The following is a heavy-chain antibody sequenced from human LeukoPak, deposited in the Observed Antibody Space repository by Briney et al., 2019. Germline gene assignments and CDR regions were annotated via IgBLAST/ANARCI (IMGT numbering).Heavy chain of an antibody. J-gene: IGHJ6*02. CDR1: GFTFSSYA. V-gene: IGHV3-23*01. CDR3: AKGYCSGGSCRGYYYGMDV. D-gene: IGHD2-15*01. Sequence: LSGGSLRLSCAASGFTFSSYAMSWVRQAPGKGLEWVSAISGSGGSTYYADSVKGRFTIYRDNSKNTLYLQMNSLRAEDTAVYYCAKGYCSGGSCRGYYYGMDVWGQGTTVTVSS. CDR2: ISGSGGST.